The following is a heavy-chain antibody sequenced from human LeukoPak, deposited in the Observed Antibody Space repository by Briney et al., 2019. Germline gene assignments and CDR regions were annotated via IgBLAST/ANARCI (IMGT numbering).Heavy chain of an antibody. CDR1: GFTFTSYV. D-gene: IGHD5-24*01. V-gene: IGHV3-23*01. CDR2: ISGTGVTT. CDR3: AKDRDGYNYY. J-gene: IGHJ4*02. Sequence: PGGSLRLSCAASGFTFTSYVMSWVRQAPGKGLEWVSGISGTGVTTFYADSVKGRFTISRDNSKNTLYLQMNSLRAEDTAVYYCAKDRDGYNYYWGQGTLVTVSS.